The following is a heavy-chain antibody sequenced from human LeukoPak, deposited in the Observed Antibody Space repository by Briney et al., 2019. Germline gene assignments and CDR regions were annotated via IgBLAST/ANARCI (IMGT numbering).Heavy chain of an antibody. D-gene: IGHD5-18*01. CDR2: INHSGST. Sequence: SETLSLTCAVYGGSFSGYYWSWIRQPPGKGLEWIGEINHSGSTNYNPSLKSRVTISVDTSKNQFSLKPSSMTAADTAVYYCARGTWIQLWSFDYWGQGTLVTVSS. V-gene: IGHV4-34*01. CDR1: GGSFSGYY. CDR3: ARGTWIQLWSFDY. J-gene: IGHJ4*02.